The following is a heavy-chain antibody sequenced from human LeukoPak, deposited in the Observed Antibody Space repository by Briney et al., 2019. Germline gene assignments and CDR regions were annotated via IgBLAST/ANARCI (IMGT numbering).Heavy chain of an antibody. CDR3: ARGSRVVVVAATMYY. J-gene: IGHJ4*02. D-gene: IGHD2-15*01. CDR1: GYTFTGYY. Sequence: ASVKVSCKASGYTFTGYYMHWVRQAPGQGLEWMGWINPNSGGTNYAQKFQGRVTMTRDTSISTAYMELSRLRSDGTAVYYCARGSRVVVVAATMYYWGQGTLVTVSS. V-gene: IGHV1-2*02. CDR2: INPNSGGT.